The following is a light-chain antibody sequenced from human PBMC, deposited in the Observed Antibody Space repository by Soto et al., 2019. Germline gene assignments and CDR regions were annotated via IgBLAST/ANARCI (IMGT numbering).Light chain of an antibody. CDR1: SSDVGSYNY. J-gene: IGLJ1*01. CDR2: ASS. Sequence: QSVLTQPASVSGSPGQSITISCTGTSSDVGSYNYVSWYQHHPGKAPRLMIYASSNRPSGVSHRFSGSRSGNTASLTISGLQAEDEADYYCQSYDSSLSGYVFGTGTKVTVL. V-gene: IGLV2-14*01. CDR3: QSYDSSLSGYV.